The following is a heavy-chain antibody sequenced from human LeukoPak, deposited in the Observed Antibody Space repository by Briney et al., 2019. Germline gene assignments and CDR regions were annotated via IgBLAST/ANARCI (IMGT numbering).Heavy chain of an antibody. Sequence: PSETLSLTCTVSGGSISSYYWSWIRQPPGKGLEWIGYIYYSGSTNYNPSLKSRVTISVDTSKNQFSLKLNSVTAADTAVYYCARGMAVTTDYWGQGTLVTVSS. CDR3: ARGMAVTTDY. J-gene: IGHJ4*02. D-gene: IGHD4-11*01. CDR2: IYYSGST. CDR1: GGSISSYY. V-gene: IGHV4-59*01.